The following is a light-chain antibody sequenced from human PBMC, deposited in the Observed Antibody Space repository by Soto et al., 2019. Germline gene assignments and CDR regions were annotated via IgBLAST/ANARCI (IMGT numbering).Light chain of an antibody. CDR1: QSVRSN. J-gene: IGKJ5*01. CDR3: QQYDDSPIT. V-gene: IGKV3-15*01. CDR2: DGS. Sequence: DIVMTQSPDPVYVSPVERATLSCRASQSVRSNLAWYQHKTGQAPRLLIYDGSTRDLGIPARFSGSESGTEFTLTISSLQSEDFAVYFGQQYDDSPITFGQGTRLEIK.